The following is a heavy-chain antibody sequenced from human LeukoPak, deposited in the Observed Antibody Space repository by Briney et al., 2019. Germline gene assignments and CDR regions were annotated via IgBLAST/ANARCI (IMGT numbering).Heavy chain of an antibody. Sequence: GASVKVSCKASGGTFSSYAISWVRQAPGQGLEWMGGIIPIFGTANYAQKFQGRVTITADESTSTAYMELSSLRSEDTAVYYCARGTVWYYDSGSPQGFDYWGQGTLVTVSP. J-gene: IGHJ4*02. V-gene: IGHV1-69*13. D-gene: IGHD3-10*01. CDR2: IIPIFGTA. CDR3: ARGTVWYYDSGSPQGFDY. CDR1: GGTFSSYA.